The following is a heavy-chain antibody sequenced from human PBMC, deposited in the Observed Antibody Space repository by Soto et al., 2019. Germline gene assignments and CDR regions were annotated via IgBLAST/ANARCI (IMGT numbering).Heavy chain of an antibody. J-gene: IGHJ4*02. D-gene: IGHD4-17*01. CDR2: ISSSSSTI. CDR1: GFTFSSYS. Sequence: GGSLRLSCAASGFTFSSYSMNWVRQAPGKGLEWVSYISSSSSTIYYADSVKGRFTISRDNAKNSLYLQMNSLRAEDTAVYYCARDPDYGDYEFDYWGQGTLVTVSS. V-gene: IGHV3-48*01. CDR3: ARDPDYGDYEFDY.